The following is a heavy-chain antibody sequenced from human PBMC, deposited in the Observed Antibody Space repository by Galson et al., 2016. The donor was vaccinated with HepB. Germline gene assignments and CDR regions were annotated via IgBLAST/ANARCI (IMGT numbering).Heavy chain of an antibody. D-gene: IGHD3-10*01. V-gene: IGHV4-39*01. J-gene: IGHJ4*02. CDR3: TRHFIGSGSGDDY. CDR1: GGSLYTTSYY. CDR2: IYYTGST. Sequence: SETLSLTCTVSGGSLYTTSYYWGWIRQSPGKGLEWIGSIYYTGSTFYNPSLKSRVAISVDTSWNQFSLRLTSLPASDTAVYYCTRHFIGSGSGDDYWGQGALVTVSS.